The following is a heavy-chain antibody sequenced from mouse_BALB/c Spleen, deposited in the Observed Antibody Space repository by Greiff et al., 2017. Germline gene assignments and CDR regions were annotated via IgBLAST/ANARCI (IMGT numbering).Heavy chain of an antibody. J-gene: IGHJ4*01. Sequence: QVQLQQSGAELARPGASVKMSCKASGYTFTSYTMHWVKQRPGQGLEWIGYINPSSGYTNYNQKFKDKATLTADKSSSTAYMQLSSLTSEDSAVYYCARDYYGSSYNYAMDYWGQGTSVTVSS. V-gene: IGHV1-4*01. CDR2: INPSSGYT. CDR3: ARDYYGSSYNYAMDY. D-gene: IGHD1-1*01. CDR1: GYTFTSYT.